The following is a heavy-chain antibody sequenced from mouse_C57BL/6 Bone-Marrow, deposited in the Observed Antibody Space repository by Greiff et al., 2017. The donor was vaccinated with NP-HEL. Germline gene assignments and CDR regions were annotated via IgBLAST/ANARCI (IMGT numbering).Heavy chain of an antibody. Sequence: QVQLQQPGAELVMPGASVKLSCKASGYTFTSYWMHWVKQRPGRGLEWIGEIDPSDSYTNSNQKFKGKSTLTVDKSSSTAYMQLSSLTSEDSAVYYCARDDGYYVAYWGQGTLVTVSA. CDR2: IDPSDSYT. V-gene: IGHV1-69*01. J-gene: IGHJ3*01. D-gene: IGHD2-3*01. CDR3: ARDDGYYVAY. CDR1: GYTFTSYW.